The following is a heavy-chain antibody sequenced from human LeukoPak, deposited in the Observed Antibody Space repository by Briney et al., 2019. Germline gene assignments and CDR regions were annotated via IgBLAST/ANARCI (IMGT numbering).Heavy chain of an antibody. CDR2: FDPEDGET. Sequence: ASVKVSCKVSGYTLTELSMHWVRQAPGKGLEWMGGFDPEDGETIYAQKFQGRVTMTEDTSTDTAYMELSRLRSDDTAVYYCARVLGWLVPFDYWGQGTLVTVSS. J-gene: IGHJ4*02. D-gene: IGHD3-3*01. CDR3: ARVLGWLVPFDY. CDR1: GYTLTELS. V-gene: IGHV1-24*01.